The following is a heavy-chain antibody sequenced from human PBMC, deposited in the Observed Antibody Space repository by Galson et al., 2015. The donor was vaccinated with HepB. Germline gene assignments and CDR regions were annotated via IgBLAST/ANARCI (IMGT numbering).Heavy chain of an antibody. V-gene: IGHV1-18*04. D-gene: IGHD2-2*01. CDR2: INTYNGNT. CDR1: GYTFTSYG. Sequence: SVKVSCKASGYTFTSYGIGWVRQAPGQGLEWMGWINTYNGNTKYAQKLQGRVTMTTDTSTSTTYMELRSLTSDDTAVYYCARQGCSSTSCYAFDIWGQGTMVTVSS. J-gene: IGHJ3*02. CDR3: ARQGCSSTSCYAFDI.